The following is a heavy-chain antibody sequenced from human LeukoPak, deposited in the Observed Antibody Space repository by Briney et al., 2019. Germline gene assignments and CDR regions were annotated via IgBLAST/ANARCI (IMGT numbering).Heavy chain of an antibody. CDR1: GFTFSDYY. D-gene: IGHD1-26*01. J-gene: IGHJ4*02. CDR3: ARDQSVTGPTTVEY. CDR2: ISSSGSTI. Sequence: GGSLRLSCAASGFTFSDYYMSWIRQAPGKGLEWVSYISSSGSTIYYADSVKGRFTISRDNAKNTLYLQMNSLRVEDTAVYYCARDQSVTGPTTVEYWGQGTLVTVSS. V-gene: IGHV3-11*04.